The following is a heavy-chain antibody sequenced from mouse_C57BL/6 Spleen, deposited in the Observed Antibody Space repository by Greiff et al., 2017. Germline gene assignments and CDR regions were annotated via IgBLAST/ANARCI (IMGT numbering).Heavy chain of an antibody. V-gene: IGHV5-4*01. D-gene: IGHD5-1*01. Sequence: EVKLMESGGGLVKPGGSLKLSCAASGFTFSSYAMSWVRQTPEKRLEWVATISDGGSYTYYPDNVKGRFTISRDNAKNNLYLQMSHLKSEDTAMYYCARDEYAWFAYWGQGTLVTVSA. CDR1: GFTFSSYA. J-gene: IGHJ3*01. CDR2: ISDGGSYT. CDR3: ARDEYAWFAY.